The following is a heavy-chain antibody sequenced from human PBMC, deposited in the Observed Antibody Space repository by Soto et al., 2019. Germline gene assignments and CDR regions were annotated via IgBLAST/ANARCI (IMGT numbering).Heavy chain of an antibody. CDR1: GFTFSTHW. V-gene: IGHV3-7*01. D-gene: IGHD1-1*01. CDR3: ARGGNYYFDV. Sequence: DVQLVESGGGLVQPGGSLRLSCVASGFTFSTHWMSWVRQGPGKGLEWVANIKEDGSEEYYVDSVKGRFTISRDNAKNSLFLQMDSLRVEDMAVYYCARGGNYYFDVWGQGTLVTVSS. J-gene: IGHJ4*02. CDR2: IKEDGSEE.